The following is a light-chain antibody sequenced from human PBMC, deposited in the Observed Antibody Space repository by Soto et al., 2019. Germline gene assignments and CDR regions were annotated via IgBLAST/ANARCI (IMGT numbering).Light chain of an antibody. CDR2: AVS. CDR1: GSDVGNYNY. J-gene: IGLJ3*02. V-gene: IGLV2-14*01. Sequence: QSALTQPASVSGSPGQSITISCTGTGSDVGNYNYVSWYQQYPGKAPKLMIYAVSNRPSGVSNRFSGSESGNTASLTISGLQAEDEADYYCSSYRAYSTLWVFGGGTKLTVL. CDR3: SSYRAYSTLWV.